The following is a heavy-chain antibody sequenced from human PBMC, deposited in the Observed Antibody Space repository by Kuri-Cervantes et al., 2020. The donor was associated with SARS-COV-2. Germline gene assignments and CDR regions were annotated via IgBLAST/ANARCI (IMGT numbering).Heavy chain of an antibody. CDR2: VHYSGTT. D-gene: IGHD6-19*01. CDR1: GDSISSTC. CDR3: AGGGWSLDC. V-gene: IGHV4-59*01. J-gene: IGHJ4*02. Sequence: GSLRLSCDVSGDSISSTCWSWIRQPPGRGLEWIGFVHYSGTTSYSPSLKSRVTMSVDTSKNHFSLKLSSVTTADTAVYYCAGGGWSLDCWGQGTLVTVSS.